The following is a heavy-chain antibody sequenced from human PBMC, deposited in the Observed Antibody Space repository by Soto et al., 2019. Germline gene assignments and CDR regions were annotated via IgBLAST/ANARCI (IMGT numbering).Heavy chain of an antibody. J-gene: IGHJ4*02. CDR3: AKEGGVRGGYFDY. D-gene: IGHD3-10*01. CDR2: ISGSGGST. Sequence: EVQLLESGGGLVQPGGSLRLSCAASGFTFGSYAMSWVRQAPGKGLEWVSAISGSGGSTYYADSVKGRFTISRDNSKNPLYLQMNSLRAEDTAVYYCAKEGGVRGGYFDYWGQGTLVTVSS. V-gene: IGHV3-23*01. CDR1: GFTFGSYA.